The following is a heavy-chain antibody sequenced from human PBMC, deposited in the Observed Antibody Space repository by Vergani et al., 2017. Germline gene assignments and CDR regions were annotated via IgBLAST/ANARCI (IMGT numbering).Heavy chain of an antibody. Sequence: QLQLQESDPGLVKPSETLSLTCTVSGGSIRSTFYYWGWIRQPPGKGLEWVSTLSASDRRTHYADSVKGRFTISRDNSKNTLFLHMNSLRPEDTAVYYCAKVGRSEVAGTFGAFDIWGQGTMVTVSS. CDR3: AKVGRSEVAGTFGAFDI. V-gene: IGHV4-39*07. CDR1: GGSIRSTFYY. J-gene: IGHJ3*02. D-gene: IGHD6-19*01. CDR2: LSASDRRT.